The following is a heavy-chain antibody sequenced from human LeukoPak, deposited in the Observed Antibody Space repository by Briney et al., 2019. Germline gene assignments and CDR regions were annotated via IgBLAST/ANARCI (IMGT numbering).Heavy chain of an antibody. CDR1: GYTFTNYG. J-gene: IGHJ4*02. V-gene: IGHV1-69*04. CDR2: IIPILGIA. Sequence: SVKVSCKASGYTFTNYGITWVRQAPGQGLEWMGRIIPILGIANYAQKFQGRVTITADKSTSTAYMELSSLRSEDTAVYYCARASNVGYCSGGSCVDYWGQGTLVTVSS. CDR3: ARASNVGYCSGGSCVDY. D-gene: IGHD2-15*01.